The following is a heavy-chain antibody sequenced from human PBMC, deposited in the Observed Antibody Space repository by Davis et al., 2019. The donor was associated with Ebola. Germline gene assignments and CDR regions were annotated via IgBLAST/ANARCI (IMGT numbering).Heavy chain of an antibody. Sequence: GESLKISCVASGFTFSSYTMNWVRQAPGKGLEWLSYISSSSLTTYSVDSVKGRFTVSRDNAKNSLYLEMNSLRDEDTAVYYCARLFGVIPVFDYWGQGTLVTVSS. CDR1: GFTFSSYT. J-gene: IGHJ4*02. D-gene: IGHD3-3*01. V-gene: IGHV3-48*02. CDR2: ISSSSLTT. CDR3: ARLFGVIPVFDY.